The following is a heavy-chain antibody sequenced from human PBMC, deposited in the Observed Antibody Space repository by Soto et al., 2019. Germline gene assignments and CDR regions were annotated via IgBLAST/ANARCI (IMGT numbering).Heavy chain of an antibody. J-gene: IGHJ4*02. Sequence: QVQLVESGGGVVQPGRSLRLSCAASGFTFSNHIMHWVRQAPGKGLEWVAIILPDGNNKYYADSVKGRFTISRDNSQNTLYLQMDSLRTKDTAIYYCARDDEGGSYCDLGFWGQGTLVTVSS. CDR1: GFTFSNHI. CDR2: ILPDGNNK. CDR3: ARDDEGGSYCDLGF. D-gene: IGHD3-10*01. V-gene: IGHV3-30-3*01.